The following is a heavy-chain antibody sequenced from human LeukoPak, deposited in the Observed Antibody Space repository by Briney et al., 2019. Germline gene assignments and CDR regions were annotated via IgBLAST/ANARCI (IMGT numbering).Heavy chain of an antibody. CDR2: ISSSGSTI. Sequence: GGSLRLSCAASGFTFSDYYMSWIRQAPGKGLEWVSYISSSGSTIYYADSVKGRFTISRDNAKNSLYLQMNSLRAEDTAVYYCARDCPPSSYSSSWYIYYGMDVWGQGTTVTVSS. J-gene: IGHJ6*02. V-gene: IGHV3-11*01. CDR1: GFTFSDYY. CDR3: ARDCPPSSYSSSWYIYYGMDV. D-gene: IGHD6-13*01.